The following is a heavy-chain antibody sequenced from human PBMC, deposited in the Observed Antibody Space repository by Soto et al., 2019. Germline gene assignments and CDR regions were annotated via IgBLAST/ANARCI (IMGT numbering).Heavy chain of an antibody. Sequence: GESLKISCKGSGYFFAGYWISWVRQMPVKGLEWMGMIYPYNSNTKYSRSFQGDVTISSYKSSSTSYLQLISLKASYTAIYYCARRGAAVPTVPLIWFDPWGQGTLVTVSS. D-gene: IGHD6-13*01. CDR1: GYFFAGYW. CDR2: IYPYNSNT. J-gene: IGHJ5*02. CDR3: ARRGAAVPTVPLIWFDP. V-gene: IGHV5-51*01.